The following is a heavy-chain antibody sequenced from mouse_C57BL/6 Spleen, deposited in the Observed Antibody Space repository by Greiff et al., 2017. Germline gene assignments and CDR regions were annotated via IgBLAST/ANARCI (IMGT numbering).Heavy chain of an antibody. J-gene: IGHJ2*01. CDR2: IYPGSGNT. CDR1: GYSFTSYY. V-gene: IGHV1-66*01. D-gene: IGHD3-3*01. Sequence: QVQLKESGPELVKPGASVKISCKASGYSFTSYYIHWVKQRPGQGLEWIGWIYPGSGNTKYNEKFKGKATLTADTSSSTAYMQLSSLTSEDSAVYYCARGRDDFDYWGQGTTLTVSS. CDR3: ARGRDDFDY.